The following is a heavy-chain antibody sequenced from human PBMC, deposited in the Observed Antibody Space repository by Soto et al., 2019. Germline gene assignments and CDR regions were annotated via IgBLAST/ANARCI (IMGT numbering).Heavy chain of an antibody. Sequence: PSETLSLTCTVSGGSISSYYWSWIRQPPGKGLEWIGYIYYHGSTNYNPSLTSRVTISADTSKNQFSLKLSSVTAADTAVYYCARHDGFSSGWNFDYWGHGTLVTVSS. V-gene: IGHV4-59*08. CDR3: ARHDGFSSGWNFDY. D-gene: IGHD6-19*01. J-gene: IGHJ4*01. CDR1: GGSISSYY. CDR2: IYYHGST.